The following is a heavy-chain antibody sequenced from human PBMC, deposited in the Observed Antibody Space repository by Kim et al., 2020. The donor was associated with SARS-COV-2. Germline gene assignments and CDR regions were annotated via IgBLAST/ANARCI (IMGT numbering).Heavy chain of an antibody. V-gene: IGHV3-21*01. CDR3: ARVMGVPGAINWAEAYYG. Sequence: GGSLRLSCAASGFTFSRYSINWVRQAPGKGLEWVSSISSSSRYIYYADSVKGRFTISRDNAKNSLYLQMNSLRAEDTAVYYCARVMGVPGAINWAEAYYG. J-gene: IGHJ6*01. CDR1: GFTFSRYS. CDR2: ISSSSRYI. D-gene: IGHD2-2*01.